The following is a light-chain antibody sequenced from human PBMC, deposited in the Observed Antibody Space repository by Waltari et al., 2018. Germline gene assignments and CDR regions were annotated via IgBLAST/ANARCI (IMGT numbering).Light chain of an antibody. CDR2: VNSDGSH. V-gene: IGLV4-69*01. CDR1: SGHSSNV. J-gene: IGLJ3*02. Sequence: QLVLTQSPSASASLGASVKLNCTLSSGHSSNVIAWHQQQPEKGPRYLMKVNSDGSHSKGDKIPDRFSGSSSGAEHYLTISSLQSEDEADYYCQTGGHGTWVFGGGTKLTVL. CDR3: QTGGHGTWV.